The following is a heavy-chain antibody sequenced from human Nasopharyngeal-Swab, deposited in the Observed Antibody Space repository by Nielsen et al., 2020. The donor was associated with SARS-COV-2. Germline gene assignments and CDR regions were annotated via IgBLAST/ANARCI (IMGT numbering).Heavy chain of an antibody. CDR3: AKEGATGWFDP. J-gene: IGHJ5*02. CDR1: GGSISSYY. Sequence: GSLRLSCTVSGGSISSYYWSWIRQPAGKGLEWIGRIYTSGSTNYNPSLKSRVTMFMDTSKNQFSLRLTSVTAADTAVYYCAKEGATGWFDPCGQGTLVTVSS. V-gene: IGHV4-4*07. CDR2: IYTSGST.